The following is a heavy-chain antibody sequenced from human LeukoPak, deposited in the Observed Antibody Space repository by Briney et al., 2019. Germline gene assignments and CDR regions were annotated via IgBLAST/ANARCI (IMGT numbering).Heavy chain of an antibody. CDR3: ARDAEVGTLFGVLSRYNWFDP. CDR2: IKQDGSEK. J-gene: IGHJ5*02. D-gene: IGHD3-3*01. Sequence: GGSLRLSCAASGFSFSYYWMSWVRQAPGKGLEWVANIKQDGSEKYYVDSVKGRFTISRDNAKKSLYLQMYSLRAEDTAVYYCARDAEVGTLFGVLSRYNWFDPWGQGALVTVSS. CDR1: GFSFSYYW. V-gene: IGHV3-7*01.